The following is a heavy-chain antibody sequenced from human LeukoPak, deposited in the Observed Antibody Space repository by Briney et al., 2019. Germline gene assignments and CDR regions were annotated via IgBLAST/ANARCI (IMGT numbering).Heavy chain of an antibody. CDR3: AKDYWEWSRVN. CDR2: ISGSGGST. J-gene: IGHJ4*02. V-gene: IGHV3-23*01. D-gene: IGHD3-3*01. Sequence: PGGSLRLSCAASGITFSSHAMSWVRQAPGKGLERVSVISGSGGSTYYADSVKGRFTISRDNPKDTLYLQMNSLRAEDTAVYSCAKDYWEWSRVNWGQGTLVTVSS. CDR1: GITFSSHA.